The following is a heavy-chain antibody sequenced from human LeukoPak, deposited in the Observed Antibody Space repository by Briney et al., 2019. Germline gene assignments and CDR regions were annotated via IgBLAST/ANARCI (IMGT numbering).Heavy chain of an antibody. Sequence: SVKVSCKASGGTFSSYAISWVRQAPGQGLEWMGGIIPIFGTANYAQKFQGRVTITRDTSASTAYMELSSLRSEDTAVYYCARNGLRAVANYYGMDVWGQGTTVTVSS. CDR1: GGTFSSYA. CDR2: IIPIFGTA. J-gene: IGHJ6*02. V-gene: IGHV1-69*05. D-gene: IGHD6-19*01. CDR3: ARNGLRAVANYYGMDV.